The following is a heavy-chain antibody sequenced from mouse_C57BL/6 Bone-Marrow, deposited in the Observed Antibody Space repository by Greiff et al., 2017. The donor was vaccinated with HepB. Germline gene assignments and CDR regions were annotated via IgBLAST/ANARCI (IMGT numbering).Heavy chain of an antibody. CDR2: INPNNGGT. CDR1: GYTFTDYN. V-gene: IGHV1-22*01. D-gene: IGHD1-1*01. CDR3: ARAHYYCSSTWFAY. J-gene: IGHJ3*01. Sequence: EVQLQQSGPELVKPGASVKMSCKASGYTFTDYNMHWVKQSHGKSLEWIGYINPNNGGTSYNQKFKGKATLTVNKSSSTAYMELRSLTSEDSAVYYCARAHYYCSSTWFAYWGQGTLVTVSA.